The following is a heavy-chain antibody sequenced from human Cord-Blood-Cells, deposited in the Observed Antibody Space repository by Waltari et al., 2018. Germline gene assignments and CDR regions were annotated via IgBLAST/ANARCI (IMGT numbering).Heavy chain of an antibody. J-gene: IGHJ4*02. V-gene: IGHV3-9*01. CDR3: ARNWGSDYYFDY. CDR1: GYTCADYA. D-gene: IGHD7-27*01. CDR2: ISWNSGSI. Sequence: EVQLVESGGGLVQPGRSLRLSCAASGYTCADYAMHWVRQAPGKGLGWVSGISWNSGSIGYADSVKGRFTISRDNAKNSLYLQMNSLRAEDTALYYCARNWGSDYYFDYWGQGTLVTVSS.